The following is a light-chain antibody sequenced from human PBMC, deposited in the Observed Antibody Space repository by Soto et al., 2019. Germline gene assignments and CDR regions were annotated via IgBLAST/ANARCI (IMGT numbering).Light chain of an antibody. V-gene: IGKV3-11*01. CDR3: QQRYDWPWT. CDR1: LTVSDNY. CDR2: DVS. Sequence: EIVLTHSPGTLSLSPGERATLSCRASLTVSDNYLAWYQQKAGQAPRLFIYDVSKRATGIPARFSGSGSGTDFTLTISSLEPEDFAVYFCQQRYDWPWTFGLGTKVDIK. J-gene: IGKJ1*01.